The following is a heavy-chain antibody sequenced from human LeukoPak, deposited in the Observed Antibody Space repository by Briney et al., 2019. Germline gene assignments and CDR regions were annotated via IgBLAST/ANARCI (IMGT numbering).Heavy chain of an antibody. Sequence: GASVKVSCKASGYTFTSYYMHWVRQAPGQGLEWMGIINPSVGITIFAQKFQGRVTMTRDTSTSTFYMEMSSLRSEDTAVYYCARPRSTGRNYHYYGMDVWGQGTTVIVSS. V-gene: IGHV1-46*01. CDR2: INPSVGIT. CDR1: GYTFTSYY. J-gene: IGHJ6*02. CDR3: ARPRSTGRNYHYYGMDV.